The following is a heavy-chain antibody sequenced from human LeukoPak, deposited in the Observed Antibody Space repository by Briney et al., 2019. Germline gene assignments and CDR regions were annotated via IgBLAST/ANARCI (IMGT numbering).Heavy chain of an antibody. CDR1: GFTFSSYA. J-gene: IGHJ4*02. D-gene: IGHD3-9*01. CDR2: ISGSGGST. V-gene: IGHV3-23*01. Sequence: GGSLRLSCAASGFTFSSYAMSWVRQAPGKGLEWVSGISGSGGSTYYADSVKGRFTISRDNSKNTLYLQMNSLRAEDTAVYYCARHGYDTGFYQAHFDYWGQGAQVTVSS. CDR3: ARHGYDTGFYQAHFDY.